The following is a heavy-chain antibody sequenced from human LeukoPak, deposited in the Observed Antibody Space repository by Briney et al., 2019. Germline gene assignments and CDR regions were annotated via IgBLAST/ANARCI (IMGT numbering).Heavy chain of an antibody. J-gene: IGHJ4*02. Sequence: ESLKISCKGSGYSFTSYWIGSVRQMPGKGLEWMGIIYPGDSDTRYSPSFQGQVTISADKSISTAYLQWSSLKASDTAMYYCARHGAVEWYYFDYWGQGTLVTVSS. CDR1: GYSFTSYW. D-gene: IGHD3-3*01. CDR2: IYPGDSDT. V-gene: IGHV5-51*01. CDR3: ARHGAVEWYYFDY.